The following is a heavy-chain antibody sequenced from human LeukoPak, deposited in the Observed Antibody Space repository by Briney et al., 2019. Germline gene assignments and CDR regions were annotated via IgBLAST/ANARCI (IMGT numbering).Heavy chain of an antibody. D-gene: IGHD6-13*01. J-gene: IGHJ5*02. CDR3: ARDVPAGNNWFDP. CDR1: GFTFTAYY. CDR2: INPNSGGT. V-gene: IGHV1-2*02. Sequence: ASVKVSCKASGFTFTAYYIHWLRQAPGKGLEWMGWINPNSGGTNYAQKFQGRVTMTRDTSISTAYMELSRLRSDDTAVYYCARDVPAGNNWFDPWGQGTLVIASS.